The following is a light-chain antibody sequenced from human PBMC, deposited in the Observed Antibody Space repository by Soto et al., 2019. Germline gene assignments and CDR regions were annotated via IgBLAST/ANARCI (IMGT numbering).Light chain of an antibody. CDR2: GAS. J-gene: IGKJ2*01. CDR1: QSVSSSY. CDR3: QQYSSSPYT. V-gene: IGKV3-20*01. Sequence: EIVLTQSPGTLSLSPGERATLSCRASQSVSSSYLAWYQQKPGQAPRLLIYGASSRATGIPDRFSGSGSGTDFNLTISSLEPEDVVVYYCQQYSSSPYTFGQGTKLEIK.